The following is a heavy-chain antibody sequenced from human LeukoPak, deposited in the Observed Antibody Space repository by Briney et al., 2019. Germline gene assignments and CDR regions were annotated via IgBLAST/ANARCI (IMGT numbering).Heavy chain of an antibody. J-gene: IGHJ6*02. D-gene: IGHD3-3*01. CDR2: IYYSGST. CDR1: GGSISSYY. CDR3: ARDFTTFGVSGMDV. V-gene: IGHV4-59*01. Sequence: SETLSLTCTVSGGSISSYYWSWIRQPPGKGLEWIGYIYYSGSTNYNPSLKSRVTISVDTSKNQFSLKLSSVTAADTAVYYCARDFTTFGVSGMDVWGQGTTVTVSS.